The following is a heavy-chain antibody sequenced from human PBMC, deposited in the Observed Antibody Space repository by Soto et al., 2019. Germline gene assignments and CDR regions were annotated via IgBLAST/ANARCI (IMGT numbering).Heavy chain of an antibody. V-gene: IGHV4-34*01. CDR3: ARGRPSMVRGVIIRYYYGMDV. CDR2: INHSGST. CDR1: GGSFSGYY. Sequence: QVQLQQWGAGLLKPSETLSLTCAVYGGSFSGYYWSWIRQPPGKGLEWIGEINHSGSTNYNPSLKSRVTISVDTSKNQFSLKLSSVTAADTAVYYCARGRPSMVRGVIIRYYYGMDVWGQGTTVTVSS. D-gene: IGHD3-10*01. J-gene: IGHJ6*02.